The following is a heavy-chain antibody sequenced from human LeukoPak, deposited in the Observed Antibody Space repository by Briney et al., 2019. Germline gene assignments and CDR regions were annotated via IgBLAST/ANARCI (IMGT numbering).Heavy chain of an antibody. J-gene: IGHJ4*02. D-gene: IGHD5-18*01. CDR2: ISYDGSNK. V-gene: IGHV3-30*04. CDR1: GFTFSSYA. CDR3: ARGTPRSHRIQLWTYFDH. Sequence: GGSLRLSCAASGFTFSSYAMHWVRQAPGKGLEWVAVISYDGSNKYYADSVKGRFTISRDNSKNTLYLQMNSLRAEDTAVYYCARGTPRSHRIQLWTYFDHWGQGTLVTVSS.